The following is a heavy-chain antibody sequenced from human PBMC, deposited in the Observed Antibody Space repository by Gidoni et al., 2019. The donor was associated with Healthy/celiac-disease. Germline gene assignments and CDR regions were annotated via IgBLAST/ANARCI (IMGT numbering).Heavy chain of an antibody. CDR3: ARVDVVVPAAIRIYYYGMDV. J-gene: IGHJ6*02. CDR1: GGTFSRYA. D-gene: IGHD2-2*02. V-gene: IGHV1-69*01. Sequence: QVQLVQSGAEVKKPESSVKVSCKASGGTFSRYAISWVLQAPGQGLEWMGGIIPIFGTANYAQKFQGRVTITADESTSTAYMELSSLRSEDTAVYYCARVDVVVPAAIRIYYYGMDVWGQGTTVTVSS. CDR2: IIPIFGTA.